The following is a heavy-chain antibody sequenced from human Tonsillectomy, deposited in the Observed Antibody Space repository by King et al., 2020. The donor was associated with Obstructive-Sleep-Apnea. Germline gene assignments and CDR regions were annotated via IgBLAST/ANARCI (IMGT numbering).Heavy chain of an antibody. CDR2: MNPISGDT. D-gene: IGHD2-15*01. J-gene: IGHJ4*02. V-gene: IGHV1-8*01. CDR1: GYTFTTYH. Sequence: QLVQSGAEVKKPGASVRVSCKASGYTFTTYHIHWVRQATGQGLEWMGWMNPISGDTWFAQKFQGRVTLTRDTSISTAYMDLSTLRSEDTAIYCCAREPCSGGSFYSGLDYWGQGTLITVSS. CDR3: AREPCSGGSFYSGLDY.